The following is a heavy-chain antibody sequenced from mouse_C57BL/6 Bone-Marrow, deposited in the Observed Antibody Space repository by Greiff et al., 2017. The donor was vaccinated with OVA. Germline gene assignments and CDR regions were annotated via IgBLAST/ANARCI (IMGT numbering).Heavy chain of an antibody. CDR1: GYTFTSYW. Sequence: QVQLKQPGAELVKPGASVKLSCKASGYTFTSYWMQWVKQRPGQGLAWIGAIDPSDSYTNYNQKFKGKATLTVDTSSSTAYMQLSSLTSEDSAVYYCARGGWEGYWGQGTTLTVSS. J-gene: IGHJ2*01. CDR3: ARGGWEGY. D-gene: IGHD1-1*02. CDR2: IDPSDSYT. V-gene: IGHV1-50*01.